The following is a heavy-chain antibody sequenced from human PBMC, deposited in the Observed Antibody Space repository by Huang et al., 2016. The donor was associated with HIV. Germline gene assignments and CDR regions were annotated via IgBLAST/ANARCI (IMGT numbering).Heavy chain of an antibody. Sequence: QITLKESGPTLVKPTQTLTLTCSFSGFSSDTSGVAVGWVRQPPGEALDWLGLIYWDDDTRFSPSLGGRLSLTKDTSKNQVVLTMTNMDPADTATYFCAYQWTGLDRWGQGILVTVTS. CDR1: GFSSDTSGVA. J-gene: IGHJ4*02. V-gene: IGHV2-5*02. D-gene: IGHD6-19*01. CDR3: AYQWTGLDR. CDR2: IYWDDDT.